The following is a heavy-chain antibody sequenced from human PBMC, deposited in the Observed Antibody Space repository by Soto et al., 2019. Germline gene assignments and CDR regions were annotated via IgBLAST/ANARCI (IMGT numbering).Heavy chain of an antibody. CDR2: TYYRSKWYN. V-gene: IGHV6-1*01. J-gene: IGHJ6*02. Sequence: PSQTLSLTFAISGDSVSSNSSAWNWIRQCPSRGLEWLGRTYYRSKWYNDFAVSVKSRITINPDTSKNQFSLQLNSVTPEDTAVYYCARARSPRYGSHGMDVWGQGTTVTV. CDR1: GDSVSSNSSA. D-gene: IGHD1-26*01. CDR3: ARARSPRYGSHGMDV.